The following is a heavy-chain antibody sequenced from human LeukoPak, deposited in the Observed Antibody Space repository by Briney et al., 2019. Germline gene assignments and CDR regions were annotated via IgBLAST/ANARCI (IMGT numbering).Heavy chain of an antibody. CDR1: GLTFSSYA. Sequence: AGGSLRLSCAASGLTFSSYAMSWVRQAPGKGLEWVSAISGIGGSTYYADSVKGRFTISRDNSKNTLYLQMNSLRAEDTAVYYCAKDPDWDDYVWGSYPLDAFDIWGQGTMVTVSS. J-gene: IGHJ3*02. D-gene: IGHD3-16*02. CDR3: AKDPDWDDYVWGSYPLDAFDI. V-gene: IGHV3-23*01. CDR2: ISGIGGST.